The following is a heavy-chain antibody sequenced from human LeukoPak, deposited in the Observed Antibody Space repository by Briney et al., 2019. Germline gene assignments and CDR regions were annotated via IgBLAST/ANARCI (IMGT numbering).Heavy chain of an antibody. CDR2: IYPDDSDT. Sequence: PGESLKISCKGSGYSFTSYWIGWVRQVPGKGLEWMGIIYPDDSDTRYSPSFQGQVTISADKSISTAYLQWSSLKASDTAMYYCARHALAAAGPGAYYYYGMDVWGKGTTVTVSS. D-gene: IGHD6-13*01. J-gene: IGHJ6*04. V-gene: IGHV5-51*01. CDR1: GYSFTSYW. CDR3: ARHALAAAGPGAYYYYGMDV.